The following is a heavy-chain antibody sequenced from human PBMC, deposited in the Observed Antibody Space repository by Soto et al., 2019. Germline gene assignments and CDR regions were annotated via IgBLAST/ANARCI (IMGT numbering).Heavy chain of an antibody. J-gene: IGHJ5*02. Sequence: SETLSLTXTVSGGSISSGDYYWSWIRQPPGKGLEWIGYIYYSGSTYYNPSLKSRVTISVDTSKNQFSLKLSSVTAADTAVYYCARAERNCSGGSCYRRRVPNWFDPWGQGTLVTVSS. D-gene: IGHD2-15*01. CDR2: IYYSGST. CDR3: ARAERNCSGGSCYRRRVPNWFDP. CDR1: GGSISSGDYY. V-gene: IGHV4-30-4*01.